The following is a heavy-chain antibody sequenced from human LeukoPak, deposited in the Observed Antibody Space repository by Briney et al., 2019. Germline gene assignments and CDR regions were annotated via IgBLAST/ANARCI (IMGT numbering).Heavy chain of an antibody. J-gene: IGHJ6*03. CDR3: ARVLVPAANYYYYYMDV. CDR1: GGSISSSSYY. CDR2: IYYSGST. Sequence: PSETLSLTCTVSGGSISSSSYYWGWIRQPPGKGLEWIGSIYYSGSTYYNPSLKSRVTISVDTSKNQSSLKLSSVTAADTAVYYCARVLVPAANYYYYYMDVWGKGTTVTVSS. D-gene: IGHD2-2*01. V-gene: IGHV4-39*01.